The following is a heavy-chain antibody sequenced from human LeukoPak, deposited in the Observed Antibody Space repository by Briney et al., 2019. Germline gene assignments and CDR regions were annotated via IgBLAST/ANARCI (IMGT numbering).Heavy chain of an antibody. Sequence: SETLSLTCTVSGDFISTYHWNWIRQPPGKGLEWIGETYYNGYTNHKYNPSLLSRVTISVDTSKNQFSLKLSSVTAADTAVYYCARGGGYCSGGSCYSRVPPVDYWGQGTLVTVSS. D-gene: IGHD2-15*01. J-gene: IGHJ4*02. V-gene: IGHV4-59*12. CDR2: TYYNGYT. CDR3: ARGGGYCSGGSCYSRVPPVDY. CDR1: GDFISTYH.